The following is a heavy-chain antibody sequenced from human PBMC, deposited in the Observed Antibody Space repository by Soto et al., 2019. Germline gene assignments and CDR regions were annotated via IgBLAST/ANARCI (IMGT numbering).Heavy chain of an antibody. V-gene: IGHV3-74*01. J-gene: IGHJ4*02. CDR1: GFTFSDFW. CDR2: INSDGSTT. CDR3: AWSPFRNDPGLY. Sequence: GGSLRLSCAASGFTFSDFWMHWVRQAPGKGLVWVSRINSDGSTTNYADSVKGRFTISKDNAKKTVFLQMNSLRAEDTAVYYCAWSPFRNDPGLYCGEGTLATVSS. D-gene: IGHD1-1*01.